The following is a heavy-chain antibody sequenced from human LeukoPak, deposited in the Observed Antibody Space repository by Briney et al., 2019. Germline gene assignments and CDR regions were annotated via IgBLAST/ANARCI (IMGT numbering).Heavy chain of an antibody. D-gene: IGHD2-2*01. V-gene: IGHV4-38-2*01. CDR1: GYSISSGYY. CDR2: MYHSGST. Sequence: PSGTLSLTCAVSGYSISSGYYWGWIRQPPGKGLEWIGSMYHSGSTYYNPSLKSRVTISADTSNNQFSLKLSSVTAADTAVYYCARQGGYCDISSCYSFYYYYYYMDVWGKGTTVTVSS. CDR3: ARQGGYCDISSCYSFYYYYYYMDV. J-gene: IGHJ6*03.